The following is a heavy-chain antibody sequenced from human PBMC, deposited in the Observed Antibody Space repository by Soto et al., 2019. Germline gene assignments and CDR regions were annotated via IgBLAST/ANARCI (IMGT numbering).Heavy chain of an antibody. V-gene: IGHV3-66*01. CDR3: ARGSNSNNWKLFDY. D-gene: IGHD1-1*01. J-gene: IGHJ4*02. CDR1: GFTISSNY. CDR2: MYAAGST. Sequence: EVQLVESGGGLVQPGGSLRLSCAVTGFTISSNYMNWVCQAPGKGLEWVSVMYAAGSTYYEDSVKGRFNISRDNSKNTVYLQMNSLRGEDTAVYYCARGSNSNNWKLFDYWGQGTMVTVSS.